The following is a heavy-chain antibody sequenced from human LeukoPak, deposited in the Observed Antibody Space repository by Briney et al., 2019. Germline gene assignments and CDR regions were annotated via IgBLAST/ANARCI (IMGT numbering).Heavy chain of an antibody. CDR2: IYPGDSET. D-gene: IGHD3-22*01. V-gene: IGHV5-51*01. CDR1: GYIFTNYW. Sequence: GESLKISCKGSGYIFTNYWIGWVRQMPGKGLEWMGIIYPGDSETGYSPAFQGQVSISADKSTSTAYLQWSSLKASDTAIYYCARRDYYDNVRTVAAFDYWGQGTLVTVSS. CDR3: ARRDYYDNVRTVAAFDY. J-gene: IGHJ4*02.